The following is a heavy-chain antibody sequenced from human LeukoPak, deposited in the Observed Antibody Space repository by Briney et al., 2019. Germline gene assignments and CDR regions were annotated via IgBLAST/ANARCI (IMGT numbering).Heavy chain of an antibody. J-gene: IGHJ5*02. D-gene: IGHD3-22*01. CDR2: IYYSGST. CDR1: GGSIGSYY. V-gene: IGHV4-59*01. CDR3: ARAVKYYYDSSGYPKWFDP. Sequence: PSETLSLTCTVSGGSIGSYYWSWIRQPPGKGLEWIGYIYYSGSTNYNPSLKSRVTISVDTSKNQFSLKLSSVTAADTAVYYCARAVKYYYDSSGYPKWFDPWGQGTLVTVSS.